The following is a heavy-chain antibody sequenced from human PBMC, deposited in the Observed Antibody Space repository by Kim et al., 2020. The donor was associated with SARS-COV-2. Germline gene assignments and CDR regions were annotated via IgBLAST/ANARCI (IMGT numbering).Heavy chain of an antibody. J-gene: IGHJ4*02. V-gene: IGHV3-15*01. Sequence: DYAEPVKGTLPISRDESKDTLYLPMNSLKTEDTAVYYCTTDGDYGGTFDYWGQGTLVTVSS. D-gene: IGHD4-17*01. CDR3: TTDGDYGGTFDY.